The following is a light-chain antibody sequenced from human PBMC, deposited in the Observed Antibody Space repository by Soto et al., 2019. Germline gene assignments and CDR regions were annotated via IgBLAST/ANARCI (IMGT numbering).Light chain of an antibody. V-gene: IGKV3-20*01. J-gene: IGKJ4*01. Sequence: EIVLTQSPGTLSLSPGERATLSCRASQSVSSSYLAWYRQKPGQATRLLIYGASGRATGIPDRFSGSGSATDFTLTISRLQPEDFAVYYCQRRETFGGGTMVEIK. CDR3: QRRET. CDR2: GAS. CDR1: QSVSSSY.